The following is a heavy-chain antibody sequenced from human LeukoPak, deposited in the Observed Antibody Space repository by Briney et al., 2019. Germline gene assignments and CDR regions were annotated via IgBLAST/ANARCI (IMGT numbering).Heavy chain of an antibody. J-gene: IGHJ4*02. V-gene: IGHV4-59*08. CDR2: IYYTGST. CDR1: GDSINSHY. D-gene: IGHD2-2*03. CDR3: ATLDSTFDY. Sequence: SETLSLTCTVSGDSINSHYWRWLRHPTGKGLEWFGYIYYTGSTIYNPFLERRVTLSVDMSKNQSFPYLSSSTAADPAVYYCATLDSTFDYWGQGTLVTVSS.